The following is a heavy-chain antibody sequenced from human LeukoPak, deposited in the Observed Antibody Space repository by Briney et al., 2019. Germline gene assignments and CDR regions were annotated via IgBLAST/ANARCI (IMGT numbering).Heavy chain of an antibody. J-gene: IGHJ4*02. CDR3: ARPIKGY. Sequence: SETLSLTCAVYGGSYSGYYWSWIRQPPGKGLEWIEEINHSGSTNYNPSLKSRVTISVDTSKNQFSLKLSSVTAADTAVYYCARPIKGYWGQGTLVTVSS. CDR1: GGSYSGYY. V-gene: IGHV4-34*01. CDR2: INHSGST.